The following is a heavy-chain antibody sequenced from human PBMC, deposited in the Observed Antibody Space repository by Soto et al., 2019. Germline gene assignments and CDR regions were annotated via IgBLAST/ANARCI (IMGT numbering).Heavy chain of an antibody. Sequence: QLQLQESGSGLVKPSQTLSLTCAVSGGSISSGGYSWSWIRQPPGKGLEWIGYIYHSGSTNYNPSLKRRVNISVDRSKNQFSLKLSAVTAADTAVYYCAAGGGLPRYYWGQGTLVTVSS. V-gene: IGHV4-30-2*01. J-gene: IGHJ4*02. D-gene: IGHD5-12*01. CDR1: GGSISSGGYS. CDR2: IYHSGST. CDR3: AAGGGLPRYY.